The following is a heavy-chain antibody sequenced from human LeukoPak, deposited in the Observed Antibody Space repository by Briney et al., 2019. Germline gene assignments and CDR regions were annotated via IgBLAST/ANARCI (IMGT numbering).Heavy chain of an antibody. CDR1: GGSFSGYY. D-gene: IGHD3-3*01. CDR2: INHSGST. Sequence: PSETLPLTCAVYGGSFSGYYWSWIRQPPGKGLEWIGEINHSGSTNYNPSLKSRVTISVDTPKNQFSLKLSSVTAADTAVYYCARMEVGPHWFDPWGQGTLVTVSS. J-gene: IGHJ5*02. V-gene: IGHV4-34*01. CDR3: ARMEVGPHWFDP.